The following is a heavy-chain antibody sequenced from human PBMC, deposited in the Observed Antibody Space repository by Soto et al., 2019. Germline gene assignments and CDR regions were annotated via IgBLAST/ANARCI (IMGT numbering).Heavy chain of an antibody. V-gene: IGHV1-69*08. CDR1: GGTFSSYT. Sequence: QVQLVQSGAEVKKPGSSVKVSCKASGGTFSSYTVSWVRQAPGQGLEWMGRIVPILGVPNYAQRFEGRVTRTADKGTNTAYMELSSLRSEDTAGYYCARERYAYGSGRTIDYWGQGTLVTVSS. CDR3: ARERYAYGSGRTIDY. J-gene: IGHJ4*02. D-gene: IGHD3-10*01. CDR2: IVPILGVP.